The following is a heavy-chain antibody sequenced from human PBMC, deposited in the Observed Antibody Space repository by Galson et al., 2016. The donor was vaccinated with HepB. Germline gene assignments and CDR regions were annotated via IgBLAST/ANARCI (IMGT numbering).Heavy chain of an antibody. D-gene: IGHD3-10*01. CDR2: MSSRGIYT. CDR3: AKRDLLWFGDPNAFDV. V-gene: IGHV3-11*06. CDR1: GFPFSDYY. Sequence: SLRLSCAASGFPFSDYYMTWIRQTPGKGLEWVTHMSSRGIYTKYADSVKGRFTISRDYTKNSLYLQMNSLRAEDTAVYYCAKRDLLWFGDPNAFDVWGQGTMVTVSS. J-gene: IGHJ3*01.